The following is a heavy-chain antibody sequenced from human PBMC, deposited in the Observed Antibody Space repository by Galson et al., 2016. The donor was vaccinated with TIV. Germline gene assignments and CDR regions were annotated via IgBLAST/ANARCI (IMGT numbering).Heavy chain of an antibody. CDR3: VRARVKHFDF. J-gene: IGHJ4*02. Sequence: SVKVSCKASGGIFSNYGINWVRQAPGQGLEWMGGTNVYNGNTRYSQKFRDRVTITRDTSATTAYMETYMELSSLKSEDTAVYYCVRARVKHFDFWGQGTLVTVSS. V-gene: IGHV1-3*01. CDR2: TNVYNGNT. CDR1: GGIFSNYG.